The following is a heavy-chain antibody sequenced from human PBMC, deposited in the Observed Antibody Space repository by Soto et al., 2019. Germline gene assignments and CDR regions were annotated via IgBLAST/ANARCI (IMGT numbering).Heavy chain of an antibody. J-gene: IGHJ4*02. V-gene: IGHV3-9*01. CDR2: ISWNSGSI. Sequence: VQLVESGGGLVQPGRSLRLSCAASGFTFDDYAMHWVRQAPGKGLEWVSGISWNSGSIGYADSVKGRFTISRDNAKNSLYLQMNSLRAEDTALYYCAKAQIQNYGDYYFDYWGQGTLVTVSS. CDR3: AKAQIQNYGDYYFDY. CDR1: GFTFDDYA. D-gene: IGHD4-17*01.